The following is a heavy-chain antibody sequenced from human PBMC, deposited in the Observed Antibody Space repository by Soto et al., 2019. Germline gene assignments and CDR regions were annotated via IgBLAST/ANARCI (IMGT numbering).Heavy chain of an antibody. V-gene: IGHV4-59*01. Sequence: SETLSLTCSISGGSISRYYWSWIRQPPGKGLEWIGYIDYSGSTNYNPSLKSRVTISVDTSKNQFSLKLSSVTAADTAVYYCARDSKRGYSGYDKLDYWGQGTLVTVSS. J-gene: IGHJ4*02. CDR1: GGSISRYY. CDR2: IDYSGST. D-gene: IGHD5-12*01. CDR3: ARDSKRGYSGYDKLDY.